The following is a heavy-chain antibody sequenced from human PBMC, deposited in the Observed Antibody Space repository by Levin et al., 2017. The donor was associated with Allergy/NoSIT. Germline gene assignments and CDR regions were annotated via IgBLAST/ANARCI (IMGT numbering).Heavy chain of an antibody. CDR1: GGTFSSYA. CDR2: IIPIFGTA. V-gene: IGHV1-69*01. Sequence: PGESLKISCKASGGTFSSYAISWVRQAPGQGLEWMGGIIPIFGTANYAQKFQGRVTITADESTSTAYMELSSLRSEDTAVYYCARSSPFDYYDSSGYHPPGYYYYGMDVWGQGTTVTVSS. CDR3: ARSSPFDYYDSSGYHPPGYYYYGMDV. J-gene: IGHJ6*02. D-gene: IGHD3-22*01.